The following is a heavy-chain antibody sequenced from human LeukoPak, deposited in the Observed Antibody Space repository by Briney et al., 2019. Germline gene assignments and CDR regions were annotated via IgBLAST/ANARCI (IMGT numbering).Heavy chain of an antibody. CDR2: ISSSSSYI. CDR1: GFTFSSYS. CDR3: ARDRSSGWSTWWFDP. V-gene: IGHV3-21*01. J-gene: IGHJ5*02. D-gene: IGHD6-19*01. Sequence: GGSLRLSCAASGFTFSSYSMNWVRQAPGKGLEWVSSISSSSSYIYYADSVKGRFTISRDNAKNSLYLQMNSLRAEDTAVYYCARDRSSGWSTWWFDPWGQGTLVTVSS.